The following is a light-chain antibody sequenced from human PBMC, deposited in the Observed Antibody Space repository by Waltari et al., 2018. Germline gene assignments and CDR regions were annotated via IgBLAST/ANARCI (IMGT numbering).Light chain of an antibody. CDR1: RSDVGGYSL. CDR2: DVN. V-gene: IGLV2-14*01. Sequence: QSALTQPASVSGSPGQSITISCTGTRSDVGGYSLVSWYQQHPGKVPKLMIYDVNKRPSGVSNRFSGSKSGNTASLTISGLQAEDEGDYYCSSYTSSHTGVFGGGTKLTVL. J-gene: IGLJ3*02. CDR3: SSYTSSHTGV.